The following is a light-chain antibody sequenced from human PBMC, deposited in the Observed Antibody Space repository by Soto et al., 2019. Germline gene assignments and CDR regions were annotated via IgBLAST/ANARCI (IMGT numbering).Light chain of an antibody. CDR2: XAX. CDR1: QFVSSN. CDR3: QQYHNWPPIT. Sequence: EIVMTQSPVTLSVSPGERATLSCRASQFVSSNLAWYQKKXXXXXXXXXXXAXXRXTGIPARFSGSGSGTEFTLTISNLQSEDFAVYFCQQYHNWPPITFGQGTRLEIK. V-gene: IGKV3D-15*01. J-gene: IGKJ5*01.